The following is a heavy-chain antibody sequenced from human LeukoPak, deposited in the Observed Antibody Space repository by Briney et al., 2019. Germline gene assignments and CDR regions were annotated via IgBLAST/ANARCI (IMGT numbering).Heavy chain of an antibody. CDR2: ISYDGSNK. CDR3: ARNIVVVAATPGYFDL. Sequence: PERSLRLSCAASGFTFSSYAMHWVRQAPGKGLEWVAVISYDGSNKYYADSVKGRFTISRDNSKNTPYLQMNSLRAEDTAVYYCARNIVVVAATPGYFDLWGRGTLVTVSS. D-gene: IGHD2-15*01. CDR1: GFTFSSYA. J-gene: IGHJ2*01. V-gene: IGHV3-30-3*01.